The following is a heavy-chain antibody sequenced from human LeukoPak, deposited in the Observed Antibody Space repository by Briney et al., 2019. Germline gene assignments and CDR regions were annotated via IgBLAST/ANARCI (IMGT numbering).Heavy chain of an antibody. Sequence: SETLSLTCAVYGGSFRGYYWSWTRQPPGKGLEWIGEINHSGSTNYNPSLKSRVTISVDTSKNQFSLKLSSVTAADTAVYYCARGQEDIVVVVAAHNSYYFDYWGQGTLVTVSS. V-gene: IGHV4-34*01. CDR1: GGSFRGYY. J-gene: IGHJ4*02. CDR2: INHSGST. D-gene: IGHD2-15*01. CDR3: ARGQEDIVVVVAAHNSYYFDY.